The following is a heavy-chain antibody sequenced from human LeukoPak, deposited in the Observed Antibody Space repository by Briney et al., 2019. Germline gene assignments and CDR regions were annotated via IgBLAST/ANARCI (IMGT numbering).Heavy chain of an antibody. D-gene: IGHD3-3*01. Sequence: SGGSLRLSCAASGFTFSSYWMSWVRKAPGKGLEWVANIKQDGSEKYYVDSVKGRFTISRDNAKNSLYLQMNSLRAEDTAVYYCARDAEYYDFWSGYLYYFDYWGQGTLVTVSS. CDR3: ARDAEYYDFWSGYLYYFDY. V-gene: IGHV3-7*01. CDR1: GFTFSSYW. J-gene: IGHJ4*02. CDR2: IKQDGSEK.